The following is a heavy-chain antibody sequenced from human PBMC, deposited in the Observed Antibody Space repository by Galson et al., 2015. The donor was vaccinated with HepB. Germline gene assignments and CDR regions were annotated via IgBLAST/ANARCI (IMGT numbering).Heavy chain of an antibody. V-gene: IGHV5-10-1*01. CDR2: IDPSDSYT. Sequence: QSGAEVKKPGESLRISCKGSGYSFTSYWINWVRQMPGKGLELMGRIDPSDSYTKYSPSFQGHVTISADKSINTAYLQWSSLEASDTAMYYCARSPKYNYGQTLGYWGQATLVTVSS. J-gene: IGHJ4*02. CDR1: GYSFTSYW. D-gene: IGHD5-18*01. CDR3: ARSPKYNYGQTLGY.